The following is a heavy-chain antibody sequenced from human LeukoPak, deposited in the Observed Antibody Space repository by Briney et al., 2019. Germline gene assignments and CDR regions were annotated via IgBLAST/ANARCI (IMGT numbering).Heavy chain of an antibody. J-gene: IGHJ4*02. CDR1: GYTFTSYG. D-gene: IGHD6-13*01. V-gene: IGHV1-18*01. CDR3: ARVGIAAAGTPQGGSSY. Sequence: ASVRVSCKASGYTFTSYGISWVRQAPGQGLEWMGWLSAYNGNTNYAQKLQGRVTMTTDTSTSTAYMELRSLRSDDTAVYYCARVGIAAAGTPQGGSSYWGQGTLVTVSS. CDR2: LSAYNGNT.